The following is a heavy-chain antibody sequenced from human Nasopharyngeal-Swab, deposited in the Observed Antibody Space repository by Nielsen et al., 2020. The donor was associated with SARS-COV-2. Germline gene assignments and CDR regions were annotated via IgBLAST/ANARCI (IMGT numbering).Heavy chain of an antibody. J-gene: IGHJ6*02. Sequence: GGSLRLSCAASGFTFNNYNFNWVRQAPGKGLEWVSSISSSSSYIYYADSVEGRFTISRDNAKNSLYLQMNSLRAEDTAVYYCARDGLDYDFWSAYCMDVWGQGTTVTVSS. CDR1: GFTFNNYN. V-gene: IGHV3-21*01. D-gene: IGHD3-3*01. CDR2: ISSSSSYI. CDR3: ARDGLDYDFWSAYCMDV.